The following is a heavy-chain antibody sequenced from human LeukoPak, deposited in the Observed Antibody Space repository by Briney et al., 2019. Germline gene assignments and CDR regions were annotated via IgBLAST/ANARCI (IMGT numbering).Heavy chain of an antibody. CDR3: AKDRAIDFWRGPLLGYFDY. J-gene: IGHJ4*02. Sequence: TGGSLRLSCAASGFTFSSYAMSWVRQAPGKGLEWVSAISGSGGSTYYADSVKGRFTISRDNSKNTLYLQMNSLRAEDTAVYYCAKDRAIDFWRGPLLGYFDYWGQGTLVTVSS. V-gene: IGHV3-23*01. CDR2: ISGSGGST. CDR1: GFTFSSYA. D-gene: IGHD3-3*01.